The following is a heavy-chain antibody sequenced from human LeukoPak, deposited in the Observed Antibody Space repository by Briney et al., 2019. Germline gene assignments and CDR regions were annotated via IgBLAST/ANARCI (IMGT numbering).Heavy chain of an antibody. CDR2: ISGSGGST. CDR3: AKGRGYSGYDYLGAYYMDV. V-gene: IGHV3-23*01. D-gene: IGHD5-12*01. CDR1: GFTFSNAW. Sequence: GGSLRLSCAASGFTFSNAWMSWVRQAPGKGLEWVSAISGSGGSTYYADSVKGRFTISRDNSKNTLYLQMNSLRAEDTAVYYCAKGRGYSGYDYLGAYYMDVWGKGTTVTIPS. J-gene: IGHJ6*03.